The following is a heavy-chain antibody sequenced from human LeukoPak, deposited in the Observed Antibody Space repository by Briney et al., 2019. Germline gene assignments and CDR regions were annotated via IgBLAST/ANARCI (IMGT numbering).Heavy chain of an antibody. CDR3: ASRIPLDNYDSSGLLNWFDP. Sequence: AGGSLRLSCAASGFTFSSYAMSWVRQAPGKGLEWDSAISGSGGSTYYADSVKGRFTISRDNSKNTLYLQMNSLRAEDTAVYYCASRIPLDNYDSSGLLNWFDPWGQGTLVTVSS. D-gene: IGHD3-22*01. CDR1: GFTFSSYA. V-gene: IGHV3-23*01. CDR2: ISGSGGST. J-gene: IGHJ5*02.